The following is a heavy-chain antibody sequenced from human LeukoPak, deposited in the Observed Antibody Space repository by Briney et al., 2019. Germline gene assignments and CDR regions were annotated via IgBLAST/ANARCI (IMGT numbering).Heavy chain of an antibody. D-gene: IGHD3-10*01. V-gene: IGHV3-33*01. Sequence: RGSLRLSCAASGFTFSNYGMHWVRQAPGKGLEWVAVIWFDGINKYYADSVKGRFTISRDNSKNTLFLEMNSLRAEDTAVYSCTSLLTPYHGSGGGSVDVWGQGTTVTVSS. CDR2: IWFDGINK. CDR1: GFTFSNYG. CDR3: TSLLTPYHGSGGGSVDV. J-gene: IGHJ6*02.